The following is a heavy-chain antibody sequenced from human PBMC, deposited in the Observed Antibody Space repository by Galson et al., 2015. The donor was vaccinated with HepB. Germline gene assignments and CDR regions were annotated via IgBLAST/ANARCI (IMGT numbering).Heavy chain of an antibody. D-gene: IGHD3-22*01. CDR1: GFTFSSYA. J-gene: IGHJ4*02. CDR2: ISGSGGST. CDR3: AKDTGYDSSVGLPEHFDY. V-gene: IGHV3-23*01. Sequence: SLRLSCAASGFTFSSYAMSWVRQAPGKGLEWVSAISGSGGSTYYADSVKGRFTISRDNSKNTLYLQMNSLRAEDTAVYYCAKDTGYDSSVGLPEHFDYWGLGTLVTVSS.